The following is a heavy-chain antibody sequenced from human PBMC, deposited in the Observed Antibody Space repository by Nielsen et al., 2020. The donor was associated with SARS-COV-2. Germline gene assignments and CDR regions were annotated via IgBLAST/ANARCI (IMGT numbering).Heavy chain of an antibody. D-gene: IGHD3-22*01. CDR2: ISWNSGSI. V-gene: IGHV3-9*01. J-gene: IGHJ3*02. CDR3: AKVSYDSSGYDAFDI. Sequence: SLKISCTTSGFSFGEYGPTWVRQAPGKGLEWVSGISWNSGSIGYADSVKGRFTISRDNAKNSLYLQMNSLRAEDTALYYCAKVSYDSSGYDAFDIWGQGTMVTVSS. CDR1: GFSFGEYG.